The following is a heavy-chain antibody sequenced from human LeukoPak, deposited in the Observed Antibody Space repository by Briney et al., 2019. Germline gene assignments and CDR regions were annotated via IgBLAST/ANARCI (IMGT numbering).Heavy chain of an antibody. D-gene: IGHD6-13*01. V-gene: IGHV4-59*01. CDR3: ARADSSSWYFRY. J-gene: IGHJ4*02. CDR1: GGSISSYY. CDR2: IYYSGST. Sequence: PSETLSLTCTVSGGSISSYYWSWIRQPPGKGLEWIGYIYYSGSTNYNPSLKSRVTISVDTSKNQFSLKLSSVTAADTAVYYCARADSSSWYFRYWGQGTLVTVSS.